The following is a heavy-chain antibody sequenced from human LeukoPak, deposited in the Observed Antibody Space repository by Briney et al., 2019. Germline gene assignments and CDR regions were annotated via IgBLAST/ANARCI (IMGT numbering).Heavy chain of an antibody. J-gene: IGHJ4*02. V-gene: IGHV4-4*09. Sequence: PSETLSLTCTVSGGSISSYYWSWIRQPPGKGLEWIGYIYTSGSTNYNPSLKSRVTISVDTSKNQFSLKLSSVTAADTAVYYCARHAPGETQKNPNYFDYWGQGTLVTVSS. D-gene: IGHD3-16*01. CDR3: ARHAPGETQKNPNYFDY. CDR1: GGSISSYY. CDR2: IYTSGST.